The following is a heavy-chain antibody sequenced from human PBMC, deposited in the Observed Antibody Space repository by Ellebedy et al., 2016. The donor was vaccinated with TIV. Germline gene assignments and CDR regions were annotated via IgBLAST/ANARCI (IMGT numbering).Heavy chain of an antibody. J-gene: IGHJ5*02. CDR2: IYYSGST. D-gene: IGHD4-17*01. Sequence: SETLSLTXTVSGGSISSSSYYWGWIRQPPGKGLEWIGSIYYSGSTYYNPSLKSRVTISVDTSKNQFSLKLSSVTAADTAVYYCARDYGDYVDWFDPWGQGTLVTVSS. V-gene: IGHV4-39*02. CDR3: ARDYGDYVDWFDP. CDR1: GGSISSSSYY.